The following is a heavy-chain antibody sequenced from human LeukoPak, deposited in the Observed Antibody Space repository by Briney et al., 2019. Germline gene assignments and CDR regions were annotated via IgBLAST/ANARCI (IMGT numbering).Heavy chain of an antibody. CDR2: MYYRGST. V-gene: IGHV4-34*01. J-gene: IGHJ4*02. D-gene: IGHD1-26*01. CDR3: ATTTIRLGY. CDR1: GGSFSGYY. Sequence: SETLSLTCAVYGGSFSGYYWSWIRQPPGKGLEWIGSMYYRGSTCHNPSLKSRVTISVDTSKNQFSLKLSSVTAADTAVYYCATTTIRLGYWGQGTLVTVSS.